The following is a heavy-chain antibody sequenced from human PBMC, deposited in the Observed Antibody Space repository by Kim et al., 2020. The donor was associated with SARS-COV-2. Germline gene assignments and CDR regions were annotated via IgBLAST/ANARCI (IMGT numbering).Heavy chain of an antibody. CDR3: ARLAELGSIAARRGTGNYYYGMDV. J-gene: IGHJ6*02. D-gene: IGHD6-6*01. CDR1: GYSFTSYW. CDR2: IYPGDSDT. Sequence: GESLKISCKGSGYSFTSYWIGWVRQMPGKGLEWMGIIYPGDSDTRYSPSFQGQVTISADKSISTAYLQWSSLKASDTAMYYCARLAELGSIAARRGTGNYYYGMDVWGQGTTVTVSS. V-gene: IGHV5-51*01.